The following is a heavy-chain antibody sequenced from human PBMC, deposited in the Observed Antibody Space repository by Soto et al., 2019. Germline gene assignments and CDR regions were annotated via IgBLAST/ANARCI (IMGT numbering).Heavy chain of an antibody. CDR1: GFTFSSYS. D-gene: IGHD3-3*01. Sequence: EVQLVESGGGLVKPGGSLRLSCAASGFTFSSYSMNWVRQAPGKGLEWVSSISSSSSYIYYADSVKGRFTISRDNAKNSLYLQMNSMRAEDTAVYYCARDLIAKEWLPYYYYYGMDVWGQGTTVTVSS. J-gene: IGHJ6*02. CDR2: ISSSSSYI. V-gene: IGHV3-21*01. CDR3: ARDLIAKEWLPYYYYYGMDV.